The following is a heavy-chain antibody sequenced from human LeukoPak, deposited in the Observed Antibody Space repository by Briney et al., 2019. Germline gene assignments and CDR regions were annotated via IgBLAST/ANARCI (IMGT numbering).Heavy chain of an antibody. V-gene: IGHV4-4*07. J-gene: IGHJ6*03. CDR1: GVSISSYY. D-gene: IGHD2-2*02. Sequence: SETLSLTCTVAGVSISSYYWSWIRQPAGKGLEWIGRIYTSGSTNYNPSLKSRVTISVVTSKNQFSLKLSSVTAADTAVYYCAREGPINCSSTSCYTYYYYYYMDVWGKGTTVTVSS. CDR3: AREGPINCSSTSCYTYYYYYYMDV. CDR2: IYTSGST.